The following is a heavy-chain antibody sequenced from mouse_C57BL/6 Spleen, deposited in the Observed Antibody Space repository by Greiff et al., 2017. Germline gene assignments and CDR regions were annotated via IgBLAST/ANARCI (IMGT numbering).Heavy chain of an antibody. CDR1: GFSLTSYG. V-gene: IGHV2-6*03. CDR3: ARGPWSYAMDY. D-gene: IGHD1-1*02. Sequence: VQRVESGPGLVAPSQSLSIPCTVSGFSLTSYGVHWVRQPPGKGLEWLEVIWSDGSTTYNSALKSRLSISKDNSKSQVFLKMNSLQTEDTARYYCARGPWSYAMDYWGQGTSVTVSS. J-gene: IGHJ4*01. CDR2: IWSDGST.